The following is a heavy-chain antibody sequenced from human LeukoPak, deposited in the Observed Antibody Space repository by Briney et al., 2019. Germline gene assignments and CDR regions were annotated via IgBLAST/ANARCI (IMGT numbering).Heavy chain of an antibody. Sequence: PGGSLRLSCAASGFTFSSYAMSWVRQAPGEGLEWVSAISGSGGSTYYADSVKGRFTISRDNSKNTLYLQMNSLRAEDTAVYYCAKDQPLDGWEIGVDSFDYWGQGTLVTASS. J-gene: IGHJ4*02. CDR1: GFTFSSYA. D-gene: IGHD3-22*01. CDR3: AKDQPLDGWEIGVDSFDY. V-gene: IGHV3-23*01. CDR2: ISGSGGST.